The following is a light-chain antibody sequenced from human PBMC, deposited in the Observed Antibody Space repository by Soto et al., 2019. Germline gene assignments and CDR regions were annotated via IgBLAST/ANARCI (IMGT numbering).Light chain of an antibody. J-gene: IGLJ1*01. CDR3: SSFSRAIAFV. CDR1: SSDIGAYNY. V-gene: IGLV2-14*01. Sequence: QSALTQPASVSASPGQSITISCTGTSSDIGAYNYISWYQQHPGKAPKLMIYEVTNRPSGISNRFSGSRSGNTASLSISGLQAEDEADYYCSSFSRAIAFVFGTGTKLTVL. CDR2: EVT.